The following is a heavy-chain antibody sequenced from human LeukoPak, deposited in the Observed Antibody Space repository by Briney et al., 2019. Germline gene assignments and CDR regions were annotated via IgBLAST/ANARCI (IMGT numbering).Heavy chain of an antibody. CDR2: INTHDGRT. D-gene: IGHD2-2*01. CDR3: ARVLFGHCSSTSCYDYYYYGMDV. CDR1: GYAFTNFG. J-gene: IGHJ6*02. Sequence: SVKVSCKASGYAFTNFGISWVRQAPGQGLEWMGWINTHDGRTDYVHKFQDRVTMTTDTSTSTAYMELRGLRSDDAAVYYCARVLFGHCSSTSCYDYYYYGMDVWGQGTTVTVSS. V-gene: IGHV1-18*01.